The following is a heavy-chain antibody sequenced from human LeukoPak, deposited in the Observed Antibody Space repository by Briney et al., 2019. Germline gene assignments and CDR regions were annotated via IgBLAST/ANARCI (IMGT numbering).Heavy chain of an antibody. J-gene: IGHJ4*02. Sequence: GESLRLSCAASGLSFSSDWIHAVRQVPRKGLSWVSRVNSDVTTTNYADSVKGRFTISRDNAKSTLYLQMRSLRVDDTAVYYCARDLGVTTYWGRGTLVIVSS. D-gene: IGHD4-17*01. V-gene: IGHV3-74*01. CDR2: VNSDVTTT. CDR1: GLSFSSDW. CDR3: ARDLGVTTY.